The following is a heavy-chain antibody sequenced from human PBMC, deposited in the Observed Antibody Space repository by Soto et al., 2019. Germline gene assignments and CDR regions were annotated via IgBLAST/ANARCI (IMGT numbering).Heavy chain of an antibody. Sequence: QVQLVESGGGVVQPGRSLRLSCAASGFTFSSYGMNWVRQAPGKGLEWVAVIWYDGSNKYYADSVKGRFTISRDNSKNTLYLQMNRRRAGETAVYCCAREPALPALYYFDYWGQGTMVTFSS. V-gene: IGHV3-33*01. CDR1: GFTFSSYG. CDR2: IWYDGSNK. CDR3: AREPALPALYYFDY. J-gene: IGHJ4*02. D-gene: IGHD3-10*01.